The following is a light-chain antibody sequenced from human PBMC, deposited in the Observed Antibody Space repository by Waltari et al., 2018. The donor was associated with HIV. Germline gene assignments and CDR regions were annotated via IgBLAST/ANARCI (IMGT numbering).Light chain of an antibody. CDR2: EVT. CDR3: SSYASFNTLV. CDR1: NSDIGGYNY. V-gene: IGLV2-14*01. Sequence: QSALTQPASVSGSPGQSITISCTGTNSDIGGYNYVSWYQQHPGKAPKLMIYEVTKRPSGVSNRFSGSKSGNTASLAVSGLQAEDEADYYCSSYASFNTLVFGGGTKLTVL. J-gene: IGLJ3*02.